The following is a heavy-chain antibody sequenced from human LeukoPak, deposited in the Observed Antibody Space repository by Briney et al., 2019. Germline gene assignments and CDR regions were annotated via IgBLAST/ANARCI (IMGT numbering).Heavy chain of an antibody. CDR1: GYTLTDSY. D-gene: IGHD2-2*01. Sequence: GASAKVSCKASGYTLTDSYMHWVRQAPGQGLDYMGCINPNNGDINYAQKFQGRIIMTRDTSINTVYMELSSLRSDDTALYYCAREDCSSISNCHQDFDYWGQGSLVTVSS. J-gene: IGHJ4*02. CDR2: INPNNGDI. CDR3: AREDCSSISNCHQDFDY. V-gene: IGHV1-2*02.